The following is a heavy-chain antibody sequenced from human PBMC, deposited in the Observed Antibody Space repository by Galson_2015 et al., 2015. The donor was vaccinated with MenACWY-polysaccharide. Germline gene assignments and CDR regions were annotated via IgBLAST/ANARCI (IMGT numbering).Heavy chain of an antibody. V-gene: IGHV3-23*01. CDR3: AKGTDYYYYSYGMDV. D-gene: IGHD3-3*01. CDR2: ISGSGGST. Sequence: SLRLSCAASGFTFSSYAMSWVRQAPGKGLEWVSAISGSGGSTYYADSVKGRFTISRDNSKNTLYLQMNSLRAEDTAVYYCAKGTDYYYYSYGMDVWGQGTTVTVSS. J-gene: IGHJ6*02. CDR1: GFTFSSYA.